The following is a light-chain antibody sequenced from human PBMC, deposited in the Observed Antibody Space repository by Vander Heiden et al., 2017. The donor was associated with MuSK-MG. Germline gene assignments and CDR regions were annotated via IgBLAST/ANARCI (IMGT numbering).Light chain of an antibody. V-gene: IGKV1-5*03. CDR1: QSISSW. CDR3: QQYNSYPFT. J-gene: IGKJ3*01. CDR2: KAS. Sequence: DIQMTHSPSTLSASVGDRVTITCRASQSISSWLAWYQQKPGKAPKLLIYKASSLESGVPSRFSGSASGTEFTLTISSLQPDDFATYYCQQYNSYPFTFGHGTKVDIK.